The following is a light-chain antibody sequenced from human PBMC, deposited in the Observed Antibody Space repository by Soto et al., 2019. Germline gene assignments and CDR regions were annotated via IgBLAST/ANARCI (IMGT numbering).Light chain of an antibody. CDR1: QFIDDF. J-gene: IGKJ1*01. CDR3: QHSYVTPWT. CDR2: AAS. V-gene: IGKV1-39*01. Sequence: DIEVTQSPSSLSASVGDRVTITCRASQFIDDFLNWFQQRPGKAPKLLMYAASSLQSGVPSRFSGSASWTDFTLTITNLQPEDFSTYYCQHSYVTPWTFGQGTKVDIK.